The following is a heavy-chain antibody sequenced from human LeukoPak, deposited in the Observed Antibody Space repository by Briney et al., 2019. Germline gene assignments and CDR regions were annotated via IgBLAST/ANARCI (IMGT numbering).Heavy chain of an antibody. D-gene: IGHD4-17*01. CDR2: ISSSSSYI. CDR3: ASHGDYTDY. Sequence: GGSLRLSCAASGFTFSSYSMNWVRQAPGKGLEWVASISSSSSYIYYADSVKGRSTISRDNAKNSLYLQMNSLRAEDTAVYYCASHGDYTDYWGQGTLVTVSS. V-gene: IGHV3-21*01. CDR1: GFTFSSYS. J-gene: IGHJ4*02.